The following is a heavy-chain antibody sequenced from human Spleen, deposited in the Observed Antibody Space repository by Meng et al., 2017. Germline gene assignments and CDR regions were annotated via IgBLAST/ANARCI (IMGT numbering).Heavy chain of an antibody. CDR1: GFIFSSYA. Sequence: GESLKISCAASGFIFSSYAMSWVRQAPGKGLEWVSGISGGGVNTDYADSVKGRFTISRDNSKNTLYLEMNSLRAEDTAVYYCAREITMVRGVVDYWGQGTLVTVSS. V-gene: IGHV3-23*01. CDR2: ISGGGVNT. CDR3: AREITMVRGVVDY. J-gene: IGHJ4*02. D-gene: IGHD3-10*01.